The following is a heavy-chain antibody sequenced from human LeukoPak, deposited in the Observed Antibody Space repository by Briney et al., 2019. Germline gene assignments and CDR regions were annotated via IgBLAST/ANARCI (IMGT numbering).Heavy chain of an antibody. CDR3: AKTVVAATPGDY. J-gene: IGHJ4*02. CDR1: GFTFSSYG. CDR2: IRYDGSNK. V-gene: IGHV3-30*02. D-gene: IGHD2-15*01. Sequence: GGSLRLSCAASGFTFSSYGMHWVRQAPGKGLEWVAFIRYDGSNKYYADSVKGRFTISRDNSKNTLYLQMNSLRAEDTAVYYCAKTVVAATPGDYWGQGTLVTVSS.